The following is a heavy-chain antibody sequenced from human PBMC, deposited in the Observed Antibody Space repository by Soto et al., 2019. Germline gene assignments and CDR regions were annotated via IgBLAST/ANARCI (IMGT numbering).Heavy chain of an antibody. V-gene: IGHV4-30-2*01. CDR1: GGSISSGGYS. CDR2: IYHSGST. CDR3: ARSPNY. Sequence: SETLSLTCAVSGGSISSGGYSWSWIRQPPGKGLEWIGYIYHSGSTFYNPSLKSRVTISIDKSKNQFSLKLGSVTAEDTAVYYCARSPNYWGQGTLVTVSS. J-gene: IGHJ4*02.